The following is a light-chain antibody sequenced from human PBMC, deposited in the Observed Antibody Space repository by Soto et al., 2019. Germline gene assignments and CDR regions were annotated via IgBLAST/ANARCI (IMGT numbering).Light chain of an antibody. V-gene: IGKV3-20*01. J-gene: IGKJ2*01. CDR1: QSISRY. CDR3: QQYNSYPYT. Sequence: IVLTQSPGTLSLSPGERTTLSCRASQSISRYLAWYQQKPGQGPRLLIYGASSRATGTPDRFSGSGSGTDFTLTINRLEPEDFALYYCQQYNSYPYTFGQGTKLEIK. CDR2: GAS.